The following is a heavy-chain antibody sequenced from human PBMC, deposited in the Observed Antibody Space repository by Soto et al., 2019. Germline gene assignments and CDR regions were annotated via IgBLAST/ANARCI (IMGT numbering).Heavy chain of an antibody. CDR2: ISPMFGAA. V-gene: IGHV1-69*19. CDR1: GGTFNTYA. J-gene: IGHJ4*02. CDR3: ARELLVHTPAFVY. Sequence: QVQLEQSGAEMKKPGSSVKVSCQSSGGTFNTYAMNWVRQAPGQGPEWMGDISPMFGAANYAPKFQGRVTITADESTGTSYMQLSSLTSEDTALYFCARELLVHTPAFVYWGQGTLVTVSS. D-gene: IGHD3-10*01.